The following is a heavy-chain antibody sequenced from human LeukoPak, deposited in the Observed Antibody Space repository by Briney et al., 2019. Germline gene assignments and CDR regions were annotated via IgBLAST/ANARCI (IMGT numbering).Heavy chain of an antibody. CDR2: ISAYNGNT. Sequence: GASVKVSCKTSAYTFTSFGISWVRLAPGQGLDRIPWISAYNGNTNYAQKVQGRVTMTTDTSTSTAHMELRSLRSDDTAVYYCARDGRPGWNYAIDYWGQGTLVTVSS. CDR3: ARDGRPGWNYAIDY. V-gene: IGHV1-18*01. J-gene: IGHJ4*02. CDR1: AYTFTSFG. D-gene: IGHD1-7*01.